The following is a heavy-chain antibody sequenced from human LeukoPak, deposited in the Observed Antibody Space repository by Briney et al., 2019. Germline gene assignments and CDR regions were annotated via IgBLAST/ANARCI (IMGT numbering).Heavy chain of an antibody. J-gene: IGHJ3*02. CDR3: ARVLRMTAVITVAFDI. D-gene: IGHD3-9*01. CDR2: IYYSGST. CDR1: GGSISSAGYY. Sequence: SQTLSLTCTVSGGSISSAGYYWSWIRQHPGKGLGWIGYIYYSGSTYYNSSLKSRLTLSVDTSKSQFSLKLRSVTAADTAVYYCARVLRMTAVITVAFDIWGQGIMVTVSS. V-gene: IGHV4-31*03.